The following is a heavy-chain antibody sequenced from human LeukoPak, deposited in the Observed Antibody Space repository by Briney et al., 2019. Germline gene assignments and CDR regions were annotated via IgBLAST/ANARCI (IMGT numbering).Heavy chain of an antibody. D-gene: IGHD4-11*01. J-gene: IGHJ4*02. V-gene: IGHV3-23*01. CDR2: ISGSGGST. Sequence: GGSLRLSCAASGFTFITYAMSWVRQAPGKGLEWVSAISGSGGSTYYADSVKGRFTISRDNSKNTLYLQMNSLRAEDTAVYYCAKDNTSSNYEVFDYWGQGTLVTVSS. CDR1: GFTFITYA. CDR3: AKDNTSSNYEVFDY.